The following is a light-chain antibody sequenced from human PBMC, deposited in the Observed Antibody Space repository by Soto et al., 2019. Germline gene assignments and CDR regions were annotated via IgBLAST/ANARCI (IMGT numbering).Light chain of an antibody. CDR1: QNIKTW. J-gene: IGKJ1*01. CDR3: QQYNSYSPL. V-gene: IGKV1-5*01. Sequence: DIQMIQSPSTLSASVGDTVTITCRASQNIKTWLAWHQQKPGKAPKLLIFDASTLESGVPSRFSGSGSGTDFTLTINSLQPDDFATYYCQQYNSYSPLFGQGTKVEIK. CDR2: DAS.